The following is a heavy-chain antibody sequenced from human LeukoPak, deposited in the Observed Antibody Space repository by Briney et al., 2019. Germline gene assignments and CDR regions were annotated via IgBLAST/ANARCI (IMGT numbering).Heavy chain of an antibody. D-gene: IGHD3-10*01. V-gene: IGHV4-38-2*01. CDR1: GYSISSSYY. CDR2: IYHSGST. J-gene: IGHJ5*02. CDR3: ASTPATYYYGSGSYPRRNWFGP. Sequence: PSETLSLTCAVSGYSISSSYYWGWIRQPPGKGLEWIGSIYHSGSTYYNPSLKSRVTISVDRSKNQFSLKLSSVTAADTAVYYCASTPATYYYGSGSYPRRNWFGPWGQGTLVTVSS.